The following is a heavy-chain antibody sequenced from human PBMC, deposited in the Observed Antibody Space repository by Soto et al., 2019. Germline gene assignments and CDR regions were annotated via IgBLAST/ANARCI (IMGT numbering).Heavy chain of an antibody. J-gene: IGHJ5*02. CDR1: GGSISSYY. D-gene: IGHD3-3*01. V-gene: IGHV4-59*01. CDR3: AREWRANWFDP. CDR2: IYYSGST. Sequence: TSETLSITCTVSGGSISSYYWSWIRQPPGKGLEWIGYIYYSGSTNYNPSLKSRVTISVDTSKNQFSLKLSSVTAADTAVYYCAREWRANWFDPWGQGTLVTVSS.